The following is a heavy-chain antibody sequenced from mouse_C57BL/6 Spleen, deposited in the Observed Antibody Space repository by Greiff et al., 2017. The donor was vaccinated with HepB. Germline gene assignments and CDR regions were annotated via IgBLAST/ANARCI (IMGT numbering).Heavy chain of an antibody. CDR2: IYPSDSET. Sequence: VQLQQPGAELVRPGSSVKLSCKASGYTFTSYWMDWVKQRPGQGLEWIGNIYPSDSETHYNQKFKDKATLTVDKSSSTAYMQLSSLTSEDSAVYYCARSDYGSRAYYAMDYWGQGTSVTVSS. D-gene: IGHD1-1*01. J-gene: IGHJ4*01. CDR3: ARSDYGSRAYYAMDY. CDR1: GYTFTSYW. V-gene: IGHV1-61*01.